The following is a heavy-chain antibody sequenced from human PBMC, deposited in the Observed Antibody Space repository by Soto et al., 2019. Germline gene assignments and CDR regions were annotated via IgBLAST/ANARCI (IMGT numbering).Heavy chain of an antibody. D-gene: IGHD3-10*01. CDR1: GGSISSYY. CDR2: VHHSWGS. Sequence: QVQLQESGPGLVKPSETMSLSCTVSGGSISSYYWSWFRQSPGKRMEWIGYVHHSWGSSYNPSLQSRDAISLDTSKSQFSLKVTSVPATDTAVYYCARQGFGPLHGLVDVWGQGTTVTVSS. V-gene: IGHV4-59*08. J-gene: IGHJ6*02. CDR3: ARQGFGPLHGLVDV.